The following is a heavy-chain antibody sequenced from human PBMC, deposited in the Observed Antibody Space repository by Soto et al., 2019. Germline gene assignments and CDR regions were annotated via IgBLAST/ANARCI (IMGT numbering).Heavy chain of an antibody. CDR1: GGSIGHYY. CDR2: VYHTGTT. V-gene: IGHV4-59*01. J-gene: IGHJ6*02. Sequence: SETLSLTCTVSGGSIGHYYWSWIRRPPGRGLQWIGYVYHTGTTTYSPSLKSRVTISVDTSKNQVSLRLNSVTAADTAVYYCARDGGPDKSLSYGMDDWGQRTAVTVSS. CDR3: ARDGGPDKSLSYGMDD. D-gene: IGHD3-16*01.